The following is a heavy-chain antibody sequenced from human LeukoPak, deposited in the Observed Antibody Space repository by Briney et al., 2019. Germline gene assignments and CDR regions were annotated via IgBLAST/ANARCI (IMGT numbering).Heavy chain of an antibody. CDR1: GFTFNNYA. CDR3: ARDYGDYVGYFFFDY. D-gene: IGHD4-17*01. J-gene: IGHJ4*02. Sequence: GGSLRLSCAASGFTFNNYAMNWVRQAPGKGLEWVSSISGGGENTYYADSAKGRFTISRDNSQNTLYLQMNSLRAEDTAVYYCARDYGDYVGYFFFDYWGQGTLVTVSS. V-gene: IGHV3-23*01. CDR2: ISGGGENT.